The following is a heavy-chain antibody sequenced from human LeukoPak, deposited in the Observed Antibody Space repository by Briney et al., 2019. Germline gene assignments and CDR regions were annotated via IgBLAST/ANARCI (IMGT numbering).Heavy chain of an antibody. CDR1: GFTFSDYY. D-gene: IGHD3-3*01. Sequence: GGSLRLSCAASGFTFSDYYMSWIRQAPGKGLEWVSYISSSGSTIYYADSVKGRFTISRDNAKNSLYLQMNSLRAEDTAVYYCARFYRYGEIRFLGYWGQGTLVTVSS. J-gene: IGHJ4*02. CDR2: ISSSGSTI. CDR3: ARFYRYGEIRFLGY. V-gene: IGHV3-11*01.